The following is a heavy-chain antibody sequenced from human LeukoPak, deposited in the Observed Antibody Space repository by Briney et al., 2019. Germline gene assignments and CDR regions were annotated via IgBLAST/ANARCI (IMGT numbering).Heavy chain of an antibody. D-gene: IGHD4/OR15-4a*01. J-gene: IGHJ6*03. Sequence: PGGSLRLSCAASGFTFSSYWMHWVRQAPGKGLVWVSRINSDGSSTSYADSVKGRFTISRDNAKNTLYLQMNSLRAEDTAVYYCARDPANSYYYYYMDVWGKGTRSPSP. CDR2: INSDGSST. CDR1: GFTFSSYW. V-gene: IGHV3-74*01. CDR3: ARDPANSYYYYYMDV.